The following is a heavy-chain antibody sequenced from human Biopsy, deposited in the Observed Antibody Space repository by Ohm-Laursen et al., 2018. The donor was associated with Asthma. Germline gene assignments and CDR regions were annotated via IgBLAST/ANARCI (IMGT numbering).Heavy chain of an antibody. Sequence: TLSLTCCVSGDSIDSGDYSWTWIRQSPGVGLEWIGHIYRNGDTYYNPTLKNRVTISIDRSKNQFSLRLRSVTAADTAVYYCARGWNCGGDCYSLDYWGQGTLVTVSS. CDR3: ARGWNCGGDCYSLDY. J-gene: IGHJ4*02. V-gene: IGHV4-30-2*06. D-gene: IGHD2-21*02. CDR2: IYRNGDT. CDR1: GDSIDSGDYS.